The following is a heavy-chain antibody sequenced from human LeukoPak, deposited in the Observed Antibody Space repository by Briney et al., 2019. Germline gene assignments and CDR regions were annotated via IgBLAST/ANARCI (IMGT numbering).Heavy chain of an antibody. CDR3: ARDADDSSPKNLDY. V-gene: IGHV1-69*04. Sequence: GASVKVSCKASGGTFSSYAISWVRQAPGQGLEWMGRIIPILGIANYAQKFQGRVTLTADKSTSTAYMELSSLRSEDTAVYYCARDADDSSPKNLDYWGQGTLVTVSS. D-gene: IGHD3-22*01. CDR1: GGTFSSYA. J-gene: IGHJ4*02. CDR2: IIPILGIA.